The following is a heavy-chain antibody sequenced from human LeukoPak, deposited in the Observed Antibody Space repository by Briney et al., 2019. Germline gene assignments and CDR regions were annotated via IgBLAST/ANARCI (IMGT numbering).Heavy chain of an antibody. D-gene: IGHD1-26*01. J-gene: IGHJ4*02. CDR3: ARSVGY. CDR2: IYHSGST. V-gene: IGHV4-38-2*01. CDR1: GYSISSGYY. Sequence: KASETLSLTCAVSGYSISSGYYWGWIRQPPGKGLEWIGSIYHSGSTYYNPSLKSRVTISVDTSKNQFSPKLSSVTAADTAVYYCARSVGYWGQGTLVTVSS.